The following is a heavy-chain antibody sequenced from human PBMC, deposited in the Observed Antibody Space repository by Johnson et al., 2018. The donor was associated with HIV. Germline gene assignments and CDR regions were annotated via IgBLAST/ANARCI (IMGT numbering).Heavy chain of an antibody. CDR3: ARERDSTGDGGAFDI. V-gene: IGHV3-7*05. CDR1: GFTFSSYC. J-gene: IGHJ3*02. CDR2: INRAGSEN. D-gene: IGHD7-27*01. Sequence: EVQLVESGGGLVQPGGSLRLSCAASGFTFSSYCMSWVRQAPGKGLAWVANINRAGSENYSVASVKGRFTISRDNTNNSLYLQMNRLRAEDTAVYYCARERDSTGDGGAFDIWGQGIMVTISS.